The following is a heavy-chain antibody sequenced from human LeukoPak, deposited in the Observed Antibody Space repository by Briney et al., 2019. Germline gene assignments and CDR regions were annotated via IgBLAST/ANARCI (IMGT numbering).Heavy chain of an antibody. CDR3: ARERLGYYDRSGLDY. Sequence: SETLSLTCTVSGGSISSYYWNWIRQPPGKGLEWIGYIYYSGSTNYNPSLKSRVTTSVDTFKNQFSLRLSSVTAADTAVYYCARERLGYYDRSGLDYWGQGTLVTVSS. D-gene: IGHD3-22*01. CDR1: GGSISSYY. CDR2: IYYSGST. V-gene: IGHV4-59*01. J-gene: IGHJ4*02.